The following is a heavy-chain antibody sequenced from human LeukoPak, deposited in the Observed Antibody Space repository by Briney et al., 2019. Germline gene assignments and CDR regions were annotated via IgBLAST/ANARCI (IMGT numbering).Heavy chain of an antibody. V-gene: IGHV4-59*01. Sequence: PSETLSLTCTVSGGSISSYYWSWIRQRPGMGLEWIGYIYYSGSTNYNPSLKSRVTISVDTSKNQFSLKLSSVTAADTAVYYCARRPSPGAFDIWGQGTMVTVSS. CDR1: GGSISSYY. CDR2: IYYSGST. CDR3: ARRPSPGAFDI. J-gene: IGHJ3*02. D-gene: IGHD3-10*01.